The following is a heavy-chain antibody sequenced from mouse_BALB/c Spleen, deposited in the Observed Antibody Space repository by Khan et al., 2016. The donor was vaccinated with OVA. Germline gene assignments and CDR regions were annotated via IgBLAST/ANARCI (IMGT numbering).Heavy chain of an antibody. CDR3: AREAYRYDEYYFDY. Sequence: EVELVESGGDSVKPGGSLKLSCAVSGFTFSTYAMSWVRQTPEKRLEWVASISSGGSTYYPDSVMGRFTISRDNARNIVYLQMTSLRSEDMAMYYCAREAYRYDEYYFDYWGQGTTLTVSS. D-gene: IGHD2-14*01. CDR1: GFTFSTYA. V-gene: IGHV5-6-5*01. J-gene: IGHJ2*01. CDR2: ISSGGST.